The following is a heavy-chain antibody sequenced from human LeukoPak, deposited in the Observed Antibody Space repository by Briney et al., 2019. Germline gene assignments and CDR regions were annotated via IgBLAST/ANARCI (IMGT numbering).Heavy chain of an antibody. CDR2: INGDGTTT. CDR3: ARRWYTGTYYYFDL. CDR1: GFTLSTHW. J-gene: IGHJ4*02. V-gene: IGHV3-74*01. Sequence: GGSLRLSYAASGFTLSTHWMHWVRQAPGKGLVWVSRINGDGTTTSYADSVKGRFTISRVNAKSTLYLEMDSLRAEDTAIYYCARRWYTGTYYYFDLWGQGTLVTVSS. D-gene: IGHD1-26*01.